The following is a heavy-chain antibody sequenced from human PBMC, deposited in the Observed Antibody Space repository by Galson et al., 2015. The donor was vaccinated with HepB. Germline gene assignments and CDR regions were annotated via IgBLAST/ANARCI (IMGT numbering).Heavy chain of an antibody. D-gene: IGHD6-19*01. V-gene: IGHV3-30*02. CDR3: AKATQKLSSGWPLDY. Sequence: SLRLSCAASGFTFSSYGMHWVRQAPGKGLEWVTFIRYDGSNKYYADSVKGRFSISRDNSKNTLYLQMNSLRAEDTAVYYCAKATQKLSSGWPLDYWGQGTLVTVSS. J-gene: IGHJ4*02. CDR2: IRYDGSNK. CDR1: GFTFSSYG.